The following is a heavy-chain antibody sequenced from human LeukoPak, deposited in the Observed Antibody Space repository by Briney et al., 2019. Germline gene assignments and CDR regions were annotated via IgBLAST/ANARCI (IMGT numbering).Heavy chain of an antibody. CDR2: TWYDGSNK. D-gene: IGHD1-26*01. Sequence: SGGSLRLSCAASGFIFSDFGMHWARQARGEGLEGVTVTWYDGSNKYYADSVKGRFTISRDISKSTLYLQMNSLRVEDTAVYYCAKDRGGATSGGYFDSWGQGTLVTVSS. CDR3: AKDRGGATSGGYFDS. V-gene: IGHV3-33*06. CDR1: GFIFSDFG. J-gene: IGHJ4*02.